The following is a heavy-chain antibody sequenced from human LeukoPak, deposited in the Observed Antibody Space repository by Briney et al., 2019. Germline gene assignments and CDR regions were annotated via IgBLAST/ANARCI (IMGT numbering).Heavy chain of an antibody. D-gene: IGHD4-11*01. CDR1: GGSISIYY. V-gene: IGHV4-59*01. CDR3: AREASNYYYYGMDV. Sequence: SETLSLTCTVSGGSISIYYWNWIRQPPGKGLEWIGYIYYSGSTNYNPSLKSRVTISVDTSKNQFSLKLSSVTAADTAVYYCAREASNYYYYGMDVWGQGTTVTVSS. J-gene: IGHJ6*02. CDR2: IYYSGST.